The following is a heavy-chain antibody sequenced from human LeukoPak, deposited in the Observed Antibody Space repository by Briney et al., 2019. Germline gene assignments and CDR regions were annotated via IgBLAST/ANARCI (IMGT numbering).Heavy chain of an antibody. CDR2: ISRSGDTI. CDR3: ARDYASDY. J-gene: IGHJ4*02. CDR1: GFNFRNAW. V-gene: IGHV3-48*04. Sequence: PGGSLRLSCAASGFNFRNAWMNWVRQAPGKGLEWVSYISRSGDTIYFADSVKGRFTISRDNAKNSLYLQMSSLRAEDTAVYYCARDYASDYWGQGTLVTVSS. D-gene: IGHD3-10*01.